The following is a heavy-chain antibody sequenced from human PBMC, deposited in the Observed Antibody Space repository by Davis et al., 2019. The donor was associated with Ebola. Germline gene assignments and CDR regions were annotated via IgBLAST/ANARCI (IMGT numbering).Heavy chain of an antibody. V-gene: IGHV3-23*01. CDR1: GFTFSSYA. J-gene: IGHJ5*02. D-gene: IGHD4-17*01. CDR2: ISGSGGST. Sequence: GESLKISCAASGFTFSSYAMSCVRQAPGKGLEWVSAISGSGGSTYYADSVKGRFTISRDNAKNSLYLQMNSLRAEDTAVYYCARIMTTVTTGWFDPWGQGTLVTVSS. CDR3: ARIMTTVTTGWFDP.